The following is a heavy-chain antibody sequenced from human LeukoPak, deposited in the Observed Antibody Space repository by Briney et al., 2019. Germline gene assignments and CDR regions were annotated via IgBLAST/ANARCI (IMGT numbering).Heavy chain of an antibody. Sequence: GGSLRLSCAASGFTFSSYWMHWVRQAPGKGLVWVSRINSDGSSTSYADSVKGRFTISRDDAKNTLYLQMNSPRAEDTAVYYCARERSSYSSSSGVGYYYYGMDVWGQGTTVTVSS. J-gene: IGHJ6*02. CDR1: GFTFSSYW. CDR2: INSDGSST. V-gene: IGHV3-74*01. CDR3: ARERSSYSSSSGVGYYYYGMDV. D-gene: IGHD6-6*01.